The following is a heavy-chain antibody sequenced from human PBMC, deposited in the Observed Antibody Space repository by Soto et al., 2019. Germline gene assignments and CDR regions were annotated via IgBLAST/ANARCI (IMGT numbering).Heavy chain of an antibody. CDR1: GGSISSGDYY. Sequence: SETLSLTCTVSGGSISSGDYYWSWIRQPPGKGLEWIGCIYYSGSTYYNPSLKSRVTISVDTSKNQFSLKLSSVTAADTAVYYCARLVPPTVAYDYWGQGTLVTVSS. CDR2: IYYSGST. CDR3: ARLVPPTVAYDY. D-gene: IGHD4-17*01. V-gene: IGHV4-30-4*01. J-gene: IGHJ4*02.